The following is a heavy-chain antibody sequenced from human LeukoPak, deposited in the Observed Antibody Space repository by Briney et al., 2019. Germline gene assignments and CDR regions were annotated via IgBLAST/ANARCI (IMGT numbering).Heavy chain of an antibody. CDR3: ARVGYTTSWFGGSFDP. Sequence: SETLSLTCTVSGGSISSSSYYWGWIRQPPGKGLEWIGSIYYSGSTYYNPSLKSRVTISVDTSKNQFSLKLSSVTAADTAVYYCARVGYTTSWFGGSFDPWGQGTLVTVSS. CDR2: IYYSGST. J-gene: IGHJ5*02. CDR1: GGSISSSSYY. D-gene: IGHD6-13*01. V-gene: IGHV4-39*07.